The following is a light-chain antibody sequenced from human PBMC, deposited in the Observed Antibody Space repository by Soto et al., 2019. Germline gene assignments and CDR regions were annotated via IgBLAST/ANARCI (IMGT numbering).Light chain of an antibody. V-gene: IGLV2-14*01. Sequence: QSVLTQPASVSGSPGQSITISCTGTSSDIGGYNHVSWFQQHPGKAPKLMIFDVYNRPSGVSNRFSVSKSGNTASLTISGLQAEDEADYYCASYRSGNSWVFGGGTQLTVL. CDR2: DVY. CDR1: SSDIGGYNH. J-gene: IGLJ7*01. CDR3: ASYRSGNSWV.